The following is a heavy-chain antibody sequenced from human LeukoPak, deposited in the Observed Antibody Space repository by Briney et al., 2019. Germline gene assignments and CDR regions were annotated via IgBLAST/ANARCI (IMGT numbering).Heavy chain of an antibody. D-gene: IGHD2-15*01. V-gene: IGHV1-3*01. Sequence: ASVKVSCKASGYTLTSYAMHWVRQAPGQRLEWMGWINAGNGNTKYSQKFQGRVTITRDTSASTAYMELSSLRSEDTAVYYCARSRGVVAAASFQHWGQGTLVTVSS. CDR2: INAGNGNT. CDR3: ARSRGVVAAASFQH. CDR1: GYTLTSYA. J-gene: IGHJ1*01.